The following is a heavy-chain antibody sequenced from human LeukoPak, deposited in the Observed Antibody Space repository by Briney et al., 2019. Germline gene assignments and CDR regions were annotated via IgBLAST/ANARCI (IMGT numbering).Heavy chain of an antibody. Sequence: GESLKISSKGSGYSFTSYWIGWVRQMPGKGLEWMGIIYPGDSDTRYSPSFQGQVTISADKSISTAYLQWSSLKASDTAMYYCARLGDCSGGSCYSGIRPGYYYGMDVWGQGTTVTVSS. CDR2: IYPGDSDT. D-gene: IGHD2-15*01. J-gene: IGHJ6*02. V-gene: IGHV5-51*01. CDR3: ARLGDCSGGSCYSGIRPGYYYGMDV. CDR1: GYSFTSYW.